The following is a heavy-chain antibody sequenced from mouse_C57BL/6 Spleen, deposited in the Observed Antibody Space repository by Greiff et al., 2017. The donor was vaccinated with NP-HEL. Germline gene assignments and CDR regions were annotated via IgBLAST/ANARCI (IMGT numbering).Heavy chain of an antibody. CDR2: IYPGNSDT. D-gene: IGHD2-4*01. J-gene: IGHJ2*01. V-gene: IGHV1-5*01. Sequence: EVQLQQSGTVLARPGASVKMSCKTSGYTFTSYWMHWVKQRPGQGLEWIGAIYPGNSDTSYNQKFKGKAKLTAVTSASTAYMELSSLTNEDSAVDYCTRFSPYDYDNYWGQGTTLTVSS. CDR1: GYTFTSYW. CDR3: TRFSPYDYDNY.